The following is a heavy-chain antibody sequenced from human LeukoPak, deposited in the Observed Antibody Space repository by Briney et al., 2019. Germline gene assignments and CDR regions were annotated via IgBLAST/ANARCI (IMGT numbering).Heavy chain of an antibody. Sequence: ASVTVSCKASGYTFTGYYMHWVRQAPGQGLEWMGWINPNSGGTNYAQKFQGRVTMTRDTSISTAYMELSRLRSDDTAVYYCARVRGSRYDILTGYYDFDPWGQGTLVTVSS. D-gene: IGHD3-9*01. V-gene: IGHV1-2*02. CDR2: INPNSGGT. J-gene: IGHJ5*02. CDR3: ARVRGSRYDILTGYYDFDP. CDR1: GYTFTGYY.